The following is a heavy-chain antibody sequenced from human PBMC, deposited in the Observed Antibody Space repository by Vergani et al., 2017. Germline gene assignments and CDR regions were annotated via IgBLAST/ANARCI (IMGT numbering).Heavy chain of an antibody. CDR3: ARRINVYSGSQGLYWYFDL. CDR1: GGSISSGSYY. J-gene: IGHJ2*01. V-gene: IGHV4-61*02. CDR2: IYTSGST. Sequence: QVQLQESGPGLVKPSQTLSLTCTVSGGSISSGSYYWSWIRQPAGKGLEWIGRIYTSGSTNYNPSLKRRVTISVDTSKNQFSLKLSSVTAADTAVYYCARRINVYSGSQGLYWYFDLWGRGTLVTVSS. D-gene: IGHD1-26*01.